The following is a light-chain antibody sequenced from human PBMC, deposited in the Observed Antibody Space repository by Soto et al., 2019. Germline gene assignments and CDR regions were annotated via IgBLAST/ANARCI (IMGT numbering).Light chain of an antibody. CDR1: QSVSSY. V-gene: IGKV3-11*01. CDR2: DAS. CDR3: LQRSSWPLT. J-gene: IGKJ4*01. Sequence: EIVLTQSPATLSLSPGQRATLSCRASQSVSSYLAWYHQQPGQAPRLLIYDASNRTTGIPARCSGRWSGTYFTLTISSLAPEDFAVYYCLQRSSWPLTFGGGTKVEIK.